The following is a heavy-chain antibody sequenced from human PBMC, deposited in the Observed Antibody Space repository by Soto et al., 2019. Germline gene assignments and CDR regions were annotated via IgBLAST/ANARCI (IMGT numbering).Heavy chain of an antibody. J-gene: IGHJ4*02. CDR3: ARDSSSGGDIVLMVYAIRSNIDY. V-gene: IGHV3-33*01. CDR1: GFTFSSYG. D-gene: IGHD2-8*01. CDR2: IWYDGSNK. Sequence: GGSLRLSCAASGFTFSSYGMHWVRQAPGKGLEWVAVIWYDGSNKYYADSVKGRFTISRDNSKNTLYLQMNSLRAEDTAVYYCARDSSSGGDIVLMVYAIRSNIDYWGQGTLVTVSS.